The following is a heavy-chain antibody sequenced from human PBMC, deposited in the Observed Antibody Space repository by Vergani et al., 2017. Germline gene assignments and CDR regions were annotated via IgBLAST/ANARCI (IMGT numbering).Heavy chain of an antibody. CDR1: GFTFSSYS. D-gene: IGHD2-21*01. J-gene: IGHJ6*03. CDR2: ISSSSSTI. CDR3: ARWWPVCGGDCYRAYYYYMDV. Sequence: EVQLVESGGGLVQPGGSLRLSCAASGFTFSSYSMNWVRQAPGKGLEWVSYISSSSSTIYYADSVKGRFTISRDNAKNSLYLQMNSLRAEDTAVYYCARWWPVCGGDCYRAYYYYMDVWGKETTVTVSS. V-gene: IGHV3-48*04.